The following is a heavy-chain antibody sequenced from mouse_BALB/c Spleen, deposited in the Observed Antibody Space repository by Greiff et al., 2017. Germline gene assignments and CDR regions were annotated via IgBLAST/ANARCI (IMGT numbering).Heavy chain of an antibody. CDR1: GYSITSGYY. J-gene: IGHJ4*01. D-gene: IGHD1-1*01. CDR2: ISYDGSN. V-gene: IGHV3-6*02. CDR3: AREGSERAMDY. Sequence: EVKLQESGPGLVKPSQSLSLTCSVTGYSITSGYYWNWIRQFPGNKLEWMGYISYDGSNNYNPSLKNRISITRDTSKNQFFLKLNSVTTEDTATYYCAREGSERAMDYWGQGTSVTVSS.